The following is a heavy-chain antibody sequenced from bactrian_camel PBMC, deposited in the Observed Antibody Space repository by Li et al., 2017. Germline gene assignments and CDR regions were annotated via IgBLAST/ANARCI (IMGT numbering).Heavy chain of an antibody. CDR3: AASLGRTYCSRAYYFLTHPPEFGF. D-gene: IGHD2*01. Sequence: HVQLVESGGGSVQPGGSLRMSCVSSGYKYDSWSGSCMAWFRQLPGKEREGVAAIDAVGDTYYADSLKGRFTISKDNAKDILYLQLNSLKPDDTATYYCAASLGRTYCSRAYYFLTHPPEFGFRGQRTQVTVS. CDR1: GYKYDSWSGSC. V-gene: IGHV3S1*01. J-gene: IGHJ6*01. CDR2: IDAVGDT.